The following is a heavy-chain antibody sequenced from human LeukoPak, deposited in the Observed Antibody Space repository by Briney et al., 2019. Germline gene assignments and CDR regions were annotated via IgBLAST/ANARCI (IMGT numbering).Heavy chain of an antibody. CDR1: GFTFDDYA. CDR2: ISGDGGST. V-gene: IGHV3-43*02. D-gene: IGHD4/OR15-4a*01. CDR3: AKDIMVLDYYYGMDV. Sequence: GESLRLSCAASGFTFDDYAMHWVRQAPGKGLGWVSLISGDGGSTYYADSVKGRFTISRDNSKNSLYLQMNSLRTEDTALYYCAKDIMVLDYYYGMDVWGQGTTVTVSS. J-gene: IGHJ6*02.